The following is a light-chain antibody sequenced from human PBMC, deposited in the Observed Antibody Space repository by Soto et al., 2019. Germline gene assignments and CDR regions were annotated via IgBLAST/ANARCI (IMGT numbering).Light chain of an antibody. CDR3: HQYGSSPWT. CDR1: QSVTSNY. V-gene: IGKV3-20*01. J-gene: IGKJ1*01. Sequence: EIVLTQSPGTLSLFAGERATLSCRATQSVTSNYLAWYQQKPGQAPRLLIYIASRRATGIPDRFSGSGSGTDFTLTISRLEPEDSAVYYCHQYGSSPWTFGQGTKVEI. CDR2: IAS.